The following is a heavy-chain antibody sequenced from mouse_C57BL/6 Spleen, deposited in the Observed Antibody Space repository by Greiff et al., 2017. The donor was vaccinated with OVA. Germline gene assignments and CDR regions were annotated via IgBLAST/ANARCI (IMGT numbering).Heavy chain of an antibody. CDR2: IYPGDGDT. CDR3: ARYDGALDY. CDR1: GYAFSSSW. V-gene: IGHV1-82*01. Sequence: VQLQESGPELVKPGASVKISCKASGYAFSSSWMNWVKQRPGKGLEWIGRIYPGDGDTNYNGKFKGKATLTADKSSSTAYMQLSSLTSEDSAVYFCARYDGALDYWGQGTTLTVSS. D-gene: IGHD2-3*01. J-gene: IGHJ2*01.